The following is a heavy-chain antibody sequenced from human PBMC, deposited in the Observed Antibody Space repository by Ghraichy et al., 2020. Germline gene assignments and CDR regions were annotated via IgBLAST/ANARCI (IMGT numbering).Heavy chain of an antibody. CDR2: ISQVGIT. CDR1: GGSFSGFY. Sequence: SETLSLTCAVYGGSFSGFYWSWSRPSPAEGLQWIGDISQVGITSDNPSLRSRLTLSVDTSRNQFSLNLTSVTAADTAVYYCARSEQQPGYPSYYYMDVWGKGTTVTVSS. V-gene: IGHV4-34*01. D-gene: IGHD3-16*02. J-gene: IGHJ6*03. CDR3: ARSEQQPGYPSYYYMDV.